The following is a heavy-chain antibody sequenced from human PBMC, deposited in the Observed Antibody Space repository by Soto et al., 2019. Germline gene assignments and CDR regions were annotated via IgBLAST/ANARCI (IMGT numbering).Heavy chain of an antibody. D-gene: IGHD6-19*01. V-gene: IGHV4-30-4*01. J-gene: IGHJ4*02. CDR3: ARDERYSSGKFDY. CDR1: GGSISSGDYY. Sequence: SETLSLTCTVSGGSISSGDYYWSWIRQPPGKGLEWIGYIYYSGSTYYNPSLKSRVTISVDTSKNQFSLKLSSVTAADTAVYYCARDERYSSGKFDYWGQGTLATVSS. CDR2: IYYSGST.